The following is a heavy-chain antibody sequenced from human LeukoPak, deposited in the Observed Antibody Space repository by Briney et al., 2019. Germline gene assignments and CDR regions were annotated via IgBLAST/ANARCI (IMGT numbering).Heavy chain of an antibody. J-gene: IGHJ4*02. CDR2: IKQDGSEK. V-gene: IGHV3-7*01. CDR3: ARGSPYPSHFDY. CDR1: GFTFSSYW. Sequence: GGFLRLSCAASGFTFSSYWMSWVRQAPGMGLEWVANIKQDGSEKYYVDSVKGRFTISRDNAKNSLYLQMNSLRAEDTAVYYCARGSPYPSHFDYWGQGTLVTVSS.